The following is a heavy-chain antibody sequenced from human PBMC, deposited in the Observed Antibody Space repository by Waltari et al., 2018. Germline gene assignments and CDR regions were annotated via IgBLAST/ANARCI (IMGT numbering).Heavy chain of an antibody. J-gene: IGHJ4*02. CDR3: ARHGGDRWLYNSRTPTHIDY. CDR2: IYYGVST. Sequence: HLQESGPGLVKPSETLSLTCAVSGGSIRSTSYYWGWIRQPPGKGLEWIGNIYYGVSTYYNPSLRSRVTMSAETSKNQFSLKLSSVTAADTAVYYCARHGGDRWLYNSRTPTHIDYWGQGILVTVSS. D-gene: IGHD3-22*01. V-gene: IGHV4-39*01. CDR1: GGSIRSTSYY.